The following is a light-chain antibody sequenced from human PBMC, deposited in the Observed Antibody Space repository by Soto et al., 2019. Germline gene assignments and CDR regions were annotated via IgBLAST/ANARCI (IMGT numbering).Light chain of an antibody. CDR1: QSINSSY. V-gene: IGKV3-20*01. Sequence: GERATLSCRASQSINSSYLAWYQQKPGQAPRLLVYGASSRATGIPDRFSGSGSGTDFTLTISRLEPEDFAVYYCQQYGSSRFTFGPGTKVDIK. CDR2: GAS. J-gene: IGKJ3*01. CDR3: QQYGSSRFT.